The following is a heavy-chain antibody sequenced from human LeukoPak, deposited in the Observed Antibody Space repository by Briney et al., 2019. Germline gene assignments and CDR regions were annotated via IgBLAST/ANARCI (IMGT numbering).Heavy chain of an antibody. V-gene: IGHV4-34*01. Sequence: SETLSLTCAVYGGSFSGCYWSWIRQPPGKGLEWIGEINHSGSTNYNPSLKSRVTISVDTSKNQFSLKLSSVTAADTAVYYCARGVVIAPQTFDYWDQGTLVTVSS. CDR2: INHSGST. CDR3: ARGVVIAPQTFDY. J-gene: IGHJ4*02. CDR1: GGSFSGCY. D-gene: IGHD2-21*01.